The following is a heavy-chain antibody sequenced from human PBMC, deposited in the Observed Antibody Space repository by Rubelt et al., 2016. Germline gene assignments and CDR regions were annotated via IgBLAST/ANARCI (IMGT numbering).Heavy chain of an antibody. Sequence: QVQLVESGGGVVQPGRSLRLSCAASGFTFSSYGMHWVRQAPGKGLEWVAVIWYDGSNKYYADSVKDRFTISRDNSKNTLYLQMNSLRAEDTAVYYCARDFQWGYSSPGDAFDIWGQGTMVTVSS. CDR3: ARDFQWGYSSPGDAFDI. J-gene: IGHJ3*02. D-gene: IGHD6-13*01. CDR2: IWYDGSNK. CDR1: GFTFSSYG. V-gene: IGHV3-33*01.